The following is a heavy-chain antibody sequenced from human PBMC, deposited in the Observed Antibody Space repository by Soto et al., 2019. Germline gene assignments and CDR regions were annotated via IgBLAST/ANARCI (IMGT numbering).Heavy chain of an antibody. CDR2: IYYSGST. CDR3: ARLFGGDIVVVPAAKNRAPFDY. Sequence: PSETLSLTCTVSGGSISSSSYYWGWIRQPPGKGLEWIGSIYYSGSTYYNPSLKSRVTISVDTSKNQFSLKLSSVTAADTAVYYCARLFGGDIVVVPAAKNRAPFDYWGQGTLVTVSS. CDR1: GGSISSSSYY. D-gene: IGHD2-2*01. V-gene: IGHV4-39*01. J-gene: IGHJ4*02.